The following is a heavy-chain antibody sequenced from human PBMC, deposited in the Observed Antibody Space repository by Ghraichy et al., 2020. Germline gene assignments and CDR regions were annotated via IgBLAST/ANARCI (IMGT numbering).Heavy chain of an antibody. D-gene: IGHD3-22*01. V-gene: IGHV4-59*01. J-gene: IGHJ4*02. CDR1: GGSISSYY. CDR3: ASSFTMIGSSFDY. CDR2: IYYSGST. Sequence: ESLNISCTVSGGSISSYYWSWIRQPPGKGLEWIGYIYYSGSTNYNPSLKSRVTISVDTSKNQFSLKLSSVTAADTAVYYCASSFTMIGSSFDYWGQGTLVTVSS.